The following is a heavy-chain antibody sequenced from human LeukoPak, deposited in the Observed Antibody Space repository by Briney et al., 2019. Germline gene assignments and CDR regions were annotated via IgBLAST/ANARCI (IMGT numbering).Heavy chain of an antibody. CDR2: ITTNGGST. D-gene: IGHD5-18*01. Sequence: GGSLRLSCAASGFTFINYAMHWVRQAPGKGLEYVSAITTNGGSTFYADSVKGRFTISRDNSKNTLSLQMGSLRDDDMDVYYCAREGPRGYSHGYGNYYFDYWGQGTLVTVSS. CDR3: AREGPRGYSHGYGNYYFDY. V-gene: IGHV3-64*02. J-gene: IGHJ4*02. CDR1: GFTFINYA.